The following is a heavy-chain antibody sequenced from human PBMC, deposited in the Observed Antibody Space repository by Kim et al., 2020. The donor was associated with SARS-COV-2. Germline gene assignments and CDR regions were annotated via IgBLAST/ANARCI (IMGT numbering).Heavy chain of an antibody. Sequence: SETLSLTCTVSGGSISSNSYYWGWIRQPPGKGLEWIGSIYYSGSTYYNPSLKSRVTISVDTSKNQFSLKLSSVTAADTAVYYCARHEGGYQLLSYYYYYYMDVWGKGTTVTVSS. J-gene: IGHJ6*03. V-gene: IGHV4-39*01. CDR1: GGSISSNSYY. D-gene: IGHD2-2*01. CDR2: IYYSGST. CDR3: ARHEGGYQLLSYYYYYYMDV.